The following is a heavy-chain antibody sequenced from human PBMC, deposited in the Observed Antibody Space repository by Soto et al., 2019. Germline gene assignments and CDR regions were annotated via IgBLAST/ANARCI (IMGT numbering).Heavy chain of an antibody. CDR1: AGSFSDYY. CDR3: ARGLRSSFGVRLSYYYYGMDV. Sequence: SETLSLTCVVYAGSFSDYYWGWIRQTPGKGLEWIGEINHSGSTNYNPSLKSRVTMSVDTSTNQFSLELSSVTAADTAVYYCARGLRSSFGVRLSYYYYGMDVWGQGTTVTVSS. CDR2: INHSGST. V-gene: IGHV4-34*01. J-gene: IGHJ6*02. D-gene: IGHD3-10*01.